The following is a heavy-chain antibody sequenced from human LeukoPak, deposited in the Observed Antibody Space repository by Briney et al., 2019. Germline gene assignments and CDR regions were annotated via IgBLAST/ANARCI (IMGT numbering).Heavy chain of an antibody. Sequence: SETLSLTCAVSGGSFSGYYWSWIRQPPGKGLEWIGEINHSGSTNYNPSLKSRVTISVDTSKNQFSLKLSSVTAADTAVYYCARDLGVRGVGNAIYYYGMDVWGQGTTVTVSS. J-gene: IGHJ6*02. D-gene: IGHD3-10*01. CDR2: INHSGST. CDR1: GGSFSGYY. V-gene: IGHV4-34*01. CDR3: ARDLGVRGVGNAIYYYGMDV.